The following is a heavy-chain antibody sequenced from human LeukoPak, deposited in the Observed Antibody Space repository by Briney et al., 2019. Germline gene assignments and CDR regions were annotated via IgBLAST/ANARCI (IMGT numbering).Heavy chain of an antibody. J-gene: IGHJ4*02. V-gene: IGHV3-23*01. D-gene: IGHD3-10*01. Sequence: QPGGSLRLSYAVSASTVGSCSMGSVRQAPGKGLEWVSAISGSGGSTYYADSVKGRFTISRDNSKNMLYLQLNSLRAEDTSVYYGAKDRRGFTIVRASDYWGQGTLVTVSS. CDR3: AKDRRGFTIVRASDY. CDR2: ISGSGGST. CDR1: ASTVGSCS.